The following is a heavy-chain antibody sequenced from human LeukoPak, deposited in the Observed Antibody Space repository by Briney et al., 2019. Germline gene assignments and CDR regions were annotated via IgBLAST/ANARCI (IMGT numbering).Heavy chain of an antibody. CDR2: IYSSVST. V-gene: IGHV4-39*01. CDR1: GGSISSNAYY. D-gene: IGHD1-26*01. CDR3: AYSGSYGHLSY. Sequence: SETLSLTCTVSGGSISSNAYYWAWIRQPPGKGREWIGSIYSSVSTYDNPSLKSRVTISVDTSNNQFSLRLNSVTAADTALYYCAYSGSYGHLSYWGQGIPVTVSS. J-gene: IGHJ4*02.